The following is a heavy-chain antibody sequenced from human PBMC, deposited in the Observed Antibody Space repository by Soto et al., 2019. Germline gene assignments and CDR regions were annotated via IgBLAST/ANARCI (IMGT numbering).Heavy chain of an antibody. CDR3: ARHPQNYDILTGYYKPAHWFDP. V-gene: IGHV4-34*01. J-gene: IGHJ5*02. CDR1: XGSXXGYY. CDR2: INHSGST. Sequence: LSLTCAVYXGSXXGYYWSWIRQPPGKGLEWIGEINHSGSTNYNPSLKSRVTISVDTSKNQFSLKLSSVTAADTAVYYCARHPQNYDILTGYYKPAHWFDPWGQGTLVTVSS. D-gene: IGHD3-9*01.